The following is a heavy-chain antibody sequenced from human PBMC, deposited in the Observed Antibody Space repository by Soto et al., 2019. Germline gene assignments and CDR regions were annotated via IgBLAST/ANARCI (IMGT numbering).Heavy chain of an antibody. CDR1: GFTFSSYA. CDR2: ISYDGSNK. CDR3: ASPRLSSDGTTPIDY. Sequence: QVQLVESGGGVVQPGRSLRLSCAASGFTFSSYAMHWVRQAPGKGLEWVAVISYDGSNKYYADSVKGRFTISRDNSKNTLYLKMNGLRAEDRAVYYCASPRLSSDGTTPIDYWGQGTLVTVSS. V-gene: IGHV3-30-3*01. D-gene: IGHD1-1*01. J-gene: IGHJ4*02.